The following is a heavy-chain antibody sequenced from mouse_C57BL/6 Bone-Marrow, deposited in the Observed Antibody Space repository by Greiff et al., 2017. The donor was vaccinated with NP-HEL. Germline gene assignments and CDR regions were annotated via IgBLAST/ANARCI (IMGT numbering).Heavy chain of an antibody. D-gene: IGHD1-1*02. CDR3: DRGGGSYEAWFAY. CDR1: GYTFTSYW. V-gene: IGHV1-59*01. Sequence: QVQLKQPGAELVRPGTSVKLSCKASGYTFTSYWMHWVKQRPGQGLEWIGVIDPSDSYTNYNQKFKGKATLTVDTSSSTAYMQLSSLTAEDSAVYYCDRGGGSYEAWFAYWGQGTLVTVSA. J-gene: IGHJ3*01. CDR2: IDPSDSYT.